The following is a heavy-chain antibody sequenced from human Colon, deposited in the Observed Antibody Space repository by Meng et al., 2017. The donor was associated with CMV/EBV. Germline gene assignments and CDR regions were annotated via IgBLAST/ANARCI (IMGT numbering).Heavy chain of an antibody. CDR2: VSGTGTST. CDR1: GFMFRTYA. CDR3: AKDPWAPIAGILYGLDV. D-gene: IGHD6-13*01. J-gene: IGHJ6*02. V-gene: IGHV3-23*01. Sequence: GESLKISCAASGFMFRTYAMSWVRQSPGKGLEWVSAVSGTGTSTYYADFVTGRFTISRANSKNTLYLQMSSLRAEDTAVYYCAKDPWAPIAGILYGLDVWGQGTTVTVSS.